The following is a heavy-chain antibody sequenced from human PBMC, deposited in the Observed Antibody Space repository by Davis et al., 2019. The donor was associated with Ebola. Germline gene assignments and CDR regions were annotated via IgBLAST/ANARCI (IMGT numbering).Heavy chain of an antibody. Sequence: GEPLKISCAASGFTFSSYGMHWVRQAPGKGLEWVAVISYDGSNKYYADSVKGRFTISRDNSKNTLYLQMNSLRAEDTAVYYCARFAGDQNPWGQGTLVTVSS. V-gene: IGHV3-30*03. CDR3: ARFAGDQNP. J-gene: IGHJ5*02. D-gene: IGHD2-21*01. CDR1: GFTFSSYG. CDR2: ISYDGSNK.